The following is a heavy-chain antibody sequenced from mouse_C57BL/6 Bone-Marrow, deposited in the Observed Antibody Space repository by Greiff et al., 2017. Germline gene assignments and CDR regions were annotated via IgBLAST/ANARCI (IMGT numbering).Heavy chain of an antibody. Sequence: VQLQQSGAELVRPGASVTLSCKASGYTFTDYEMHWVKQTPVHGLEWIGAIDPETGGTAYNQKFKGKAILTADKASSTAYMELRSLTSEDSAVYYCTIYDDFSGNYFDYWGQGTTLTVSS. CDR2: IDPETGGT. CDR1: GYTFTDYE. V-gene: IGHV1-15*01. D-gene: IGHD2-3*01. J-gene: IGHJ2*01. CDR3: TIYDDFSGNYFDY.